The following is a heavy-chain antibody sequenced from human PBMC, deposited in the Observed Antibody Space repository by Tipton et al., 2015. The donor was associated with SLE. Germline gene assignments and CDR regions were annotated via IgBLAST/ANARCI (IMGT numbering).Heavy chain of an antibody. CDR3: ARAPPGNFWSAYYSGSPFDY. CDR2: INHSGST. J-gene: IGHJ4*02. V-gene: IGHV4-34*01. CDR1: GGSFSGYY. D-gene: IGHD3-3*01. Sequence: TLSLTCAVYGGSFSGYYWTWIRQTPGKGLEWIGEINHSGSTNYNPSLKSRVTVSVDRTKNQFSLIVSSVTAADTAVYYCARAPPGNFWSAYYSGSPFDYWGQGTLVTVSP.